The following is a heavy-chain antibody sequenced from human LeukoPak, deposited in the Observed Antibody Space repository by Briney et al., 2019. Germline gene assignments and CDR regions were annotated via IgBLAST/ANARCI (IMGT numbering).Heavy chain of an antibody. CDR2: IYSSGST. Sequence: WETLSLTCTVSDDSISSYYWSWIRQPPGKGLEWIGYIYSSGSTNYNPSLKSRVTMSVDTSKNQFSLKLNSVTAADTAVYYCARSRDSSGYRNNWFDPWGQGTLVTVSS. J-gene: IGHJ5*02. V-gene: IGHV4-59*01. CDR3: ARSRDSSGYRNNWFDP. D-gene: IGHD3-22*01. CDR1: DDSISSYY.